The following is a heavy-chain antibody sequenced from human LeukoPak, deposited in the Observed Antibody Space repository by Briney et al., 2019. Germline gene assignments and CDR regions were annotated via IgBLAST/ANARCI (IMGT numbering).Heavy chain of an antibody. CDR1: VGSISSGGYY. CDR3: ARNYYDILTGYSPFDY. CDR2: IYYSGST. D-gene: IGHD3-9*01. V-gene: IGHV4-31*03. J-gene: IGHJ4*02. Sequence: SETLSLTCTVSVGSISSGGYYWSWIRQHPGKGLEWIGYIYYSGSTYYNPSLKSRVTISVDTSKNHFSLKLSSVTAADTAVYYCARNYYDILTGYSPFDYWGQGTLVTVSS.